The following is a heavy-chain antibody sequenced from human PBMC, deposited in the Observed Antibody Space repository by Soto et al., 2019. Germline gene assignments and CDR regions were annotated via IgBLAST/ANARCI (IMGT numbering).Heavy chain of an antibody. J-gene: IGHJ4*02. CDR1: GFTFSSYW. V-gene: IGHV3-7*03. CDR3: AREAEGRYYYDSSGSIDY. D-gene: IGHD3-22*01. CDR2: IKQDGSEK. Sequence: GGSLRLSCAASGFTFSSYWMSWVRQAPGKGLEWVANIKQDGSEKYYVDSVKGRFTISRDNAKNSLYLQMNSLRAEDTAVYYCAREAEGRYYYDSSGSIDYWGQGTLVTVSS.